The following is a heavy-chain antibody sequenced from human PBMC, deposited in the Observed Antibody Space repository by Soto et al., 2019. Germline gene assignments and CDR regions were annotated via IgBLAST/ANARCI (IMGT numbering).Heavy chain of an antibody. CDR1: GLTLSSYG. D-gene: IGHD2-2*01. Sequence: GGSLRHSCAASGLTLSSYGMHWVRQAPGKGLEWVAVISYDGSNKYYADSVKGRFTISRDISKNTLYLQMSSLRAEDTAVYYCAXXLGYCSTTRCYRNYYYGMAVWRQGTTVTVSS. J-gene: IGHJ6*01. CDR2: ISYDGSNK. V-gene: IGHV3-30*18. CDR3: AXXLGYCSTTRCYRNYYYGMAV.